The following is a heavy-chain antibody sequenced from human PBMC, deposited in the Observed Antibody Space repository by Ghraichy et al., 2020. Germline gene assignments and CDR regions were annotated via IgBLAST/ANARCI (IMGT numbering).Heavy chain of an antibody. J-gene: IGHJ2*01. Sequence: SETLSLTCTVSGGSISSGSYYWSWIRQPAGKGLEWIGRIYTSGSTNYNPSLKSRVTISVDTSKNQFSLRLSSATAADTAVYFCARDSTIILGWYFDLWGRGTLVTVSS. V-gene: IGHV4-61*02. CDR3: ARDSTIILGWYFDL. CDR1: GGSISSGSYY. D-gene: IGHD5/OR15-5a*01. CDR2: IYTSGST.